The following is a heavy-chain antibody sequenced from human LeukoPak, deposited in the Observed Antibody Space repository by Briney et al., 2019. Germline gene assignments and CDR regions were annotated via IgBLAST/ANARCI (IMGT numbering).Heavy chain of an antibody. CDR2: ISVHKGNT. D-gene: IGHD3-16*01. J-gene: IGHJ6*02. CDR3: AREGEISRGSVYNYYGIDV. CDR1: GYTFTSYG. V-gene: IGHV1-18*01. Sequence: GASVKVSCKASGYTFTSYGISWVRQAPGQGLEWMGWISVHKGNTNYAQNVQSRITMTTDKFTETAYMELRSVRSDLTAVYYWAREGEISRGSVYNYYGIDVWGQGTTVTVSS.